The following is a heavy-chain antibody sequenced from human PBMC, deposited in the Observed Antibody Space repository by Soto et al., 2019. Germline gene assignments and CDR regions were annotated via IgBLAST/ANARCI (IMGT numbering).Heavy chain of an antibody. CDR1: GFTFSDYT. CDR3: ARDNAKGFDL. Sequence: GGSLRLSCAASGFTFSDYTVNWVRQAPGKGLDWVSSISSRRTYIYYADSVKGRFTISRDNAKNSLYLQMNSLRAEDTAVYYCARDNAKGFDLWGQGTLVTVSS. CDR2: ISSRRTYI. J-gene: IGHJ5*02. V-gene: IGHV3-21*01.